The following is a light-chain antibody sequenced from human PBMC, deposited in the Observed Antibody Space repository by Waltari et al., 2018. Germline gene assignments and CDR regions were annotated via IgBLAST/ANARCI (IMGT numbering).Light chain of an antibody. CDR3: QQYYRIPPT. J-gene: IGKJ1*01. V-gene: IGKV4-1*01. Sequence: DIVMTQSHDALTVSLGERATINCTPSQRILYTSNNQSFLAWCQQKPGQPPKLLIYWASTRESGVPDRFSGGGSGTSFTLTITSLQAEDVAVYYCQQYYRIPPTFGQGTKVELK. CDR2: WAS. CDR1: QRILYTSNNQSF.